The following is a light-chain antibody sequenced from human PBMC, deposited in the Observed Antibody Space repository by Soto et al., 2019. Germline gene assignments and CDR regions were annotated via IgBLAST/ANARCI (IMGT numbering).Light chain of an antibody. CDR3: QQYNNWPRT. CDR1: QSVSSN. V-gene: IGKV3-15*01. CDR2: GAS. Sequence: ELVMTQSPATLSVSPGERATLSCRASQSVSSNLAWYQQKPGQAPRLLIYGASTRATGIPARFSGSGSGTEFTLPISSLQSEDFAVYYCQQYNNWPRTFGQGTKV. J-gene: IGKJ1*01.